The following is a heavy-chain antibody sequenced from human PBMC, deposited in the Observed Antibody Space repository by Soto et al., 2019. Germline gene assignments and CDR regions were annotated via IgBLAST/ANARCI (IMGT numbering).Heavy chain of an antibody. Sequence: XGSLRLSCAAAGFTFSDYYMSWIRQAPGKGLEWVSYISSSGSTIYYADSVKGRFTISRDNAKNSLYLQMNSLRAEDTAVYYCARAARKVGAYYGMDVWGQGTTVTVSS. V-gene: IGHV3-11*01. CDR2: ISSSGSTI. CDR3: ARAARKVGAYYGMDV. CDR1: GFTFSDYY. D-gene: IGHD1-26*01. J-gene: IGHJ6*02.